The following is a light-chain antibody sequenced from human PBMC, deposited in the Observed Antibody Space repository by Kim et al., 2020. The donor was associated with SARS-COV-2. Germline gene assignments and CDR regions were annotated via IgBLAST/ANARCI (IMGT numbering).Light chain of an antibody. V-gene: IGKV3-20*01. CDR2: GAS. CDR1: QSVSSSY. J-gene: IGKJ3*01. Sequence: PGERATLSCRSSQSVSSSYLAWYQQKPGQAPRLLIYGASSRSTGIPDRFSGSGSGTDFTLTISRLEPEDFAVYYCQQYGSSPPFTFGPGTKVDIK. CDR3: QQYGSSPPFT.